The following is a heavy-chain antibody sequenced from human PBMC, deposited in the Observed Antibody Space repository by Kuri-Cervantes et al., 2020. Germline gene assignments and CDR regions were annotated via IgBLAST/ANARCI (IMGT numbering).Heavy chain of an antibody. CDR2: IYYSGST. J-gene: IGHJ4*02. CDR3: ARHKGTYRGLDY. CDR1: GGSISSSSYY. D-gene: IGHD1-14*01. Sequence: SETLSLTCTVSGGSISSSSYYWGWIRQPPGKGLEWIGSIYYSGSTYYNPSLKSRVTISVDTSKNQFSLKLSSVTAADTAVYYCARHKGTYRGLDYWGRGTLVTVSS. V-gene: IGHV4-39*01.